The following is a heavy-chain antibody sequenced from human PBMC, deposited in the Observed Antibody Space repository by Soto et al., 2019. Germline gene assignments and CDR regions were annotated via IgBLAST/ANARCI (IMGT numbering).Heavy chain of an antibody. CDR3: ARVGDNVWGSYRYTDYFDY. J-gene: IGHJ4*02. D-gene: IGHD3-16*02. V-gene: IGHV5-51*01. Sequence: GESLKISYKGSGYSFTSYWIGWVRQMPGKSLEWMGIIYPGDSDTRYSPSFQGQVTISADKSISTAYLQWSSLKPSDTAMYYCARVGDNVWGSYRYTDYFDYWGQGTLVTAPQ. CDR1: GYSFTSYW. CDR2: IYPGDSDT.